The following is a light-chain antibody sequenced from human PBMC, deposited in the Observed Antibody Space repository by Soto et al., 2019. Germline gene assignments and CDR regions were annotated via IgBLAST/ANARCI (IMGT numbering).Light chain of an antibody. V-gene: IGLV2-23*02. J-gene: IGLJ2*01. CDR1: SSDVGRYNL. Sequence: QSALTQPASVSGSPGQSITISCTGTSSDVGRYNLVSWYQQHPGKAPKLMIYEVSKRPSGVSNRFSGSKSGNTASLKISGLQAEDEADYYCCSYAGSSTYVVFGGGTKLTVL. CDR2: EVS. CDR3: CSYAGSSTYVV.